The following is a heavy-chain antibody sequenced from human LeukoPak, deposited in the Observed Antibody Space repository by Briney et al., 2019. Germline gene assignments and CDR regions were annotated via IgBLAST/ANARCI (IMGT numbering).Heavy chain of an antibody. CDR3: ARATGYCSSTSCYNYFDY. Sequence: SETLSLTCAVSGYSFSSGYYWGWIRQPPGKGLEWIGSIYHSGSTYYNPSHKSRVTISVDTPKNQFSLKLSSVTAADTAVYYCARATGYCSSTSCYNYFDYWGQGTLVTVSS. J-gene: IGHJ4*02. D-gene: IGHD2-2*02. CDR1: GYSFSSGYY. V-gene: IGHV4-38-2*01. CDR2: IYHSGST.